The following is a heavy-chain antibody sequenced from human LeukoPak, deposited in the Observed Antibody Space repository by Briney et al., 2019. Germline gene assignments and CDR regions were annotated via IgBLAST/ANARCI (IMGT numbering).Heavy chain of an antibody. Sequence: SETLSLTCAVYGGSFSGNYWSWIRQPAGKGLEWIGRIDSSGITNYNPSLKSRVTISIDTSKNQFSLNLSSVTAADTALYYCARDMITPPYNWFDPWGQGTLVTVSS. D-gene: IGHD3-16*01. CDR2: IDSSGIT. V-gene: IGHV4-4*07. CDR1: GGSFSGNY. CDR3: ARDMITPPYNWFDP. J-gene: IGHJ5*02.